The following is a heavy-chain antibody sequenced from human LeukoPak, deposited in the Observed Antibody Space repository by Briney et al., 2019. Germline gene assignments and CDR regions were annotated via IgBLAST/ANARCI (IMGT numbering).Heavy chain of an antibody. CDR1: GFTFSSYG. J-gene: IGHJ4*02. V-gene: IGHV3-30*02. CDR2: IRYDGSNK. D-gene: IGHD3-9*01. CDR3: RLPPPWFN. Sequence: GGSLRLSCAASGFTFSSYGMHWVRQAPGKGLEWVAFIRYDGSNKYYADSVKGRFTISRDNAKNTVYLQMNSLRAEDTAVYYCRLPPPWFNWGQGTLVTVSS.